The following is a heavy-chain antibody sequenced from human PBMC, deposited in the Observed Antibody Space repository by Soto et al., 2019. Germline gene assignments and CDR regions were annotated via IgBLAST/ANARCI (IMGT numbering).Heavy chain of an antibody. CDR3: ARCKSYYNWNDEEEDEYYDY. J-gene: IGHJ4*02. V-gene: IGHV1-69*01. D-gene: IGHD1-20*01. Sequence: QVQLVQSGAEVKKPGSSVKVSCKASGGTFSSYAISWVRQAPGQGLEWMGGNIPIFGTANYAQTFQGRVTITPDESTSTAYMELSSLRSEYKAVYYCARCKSYYNWNDEEEDEYYDYGGQGTLVTVSS. CDR2: NIPIFGTA. CDR1: GGTFSSYA.